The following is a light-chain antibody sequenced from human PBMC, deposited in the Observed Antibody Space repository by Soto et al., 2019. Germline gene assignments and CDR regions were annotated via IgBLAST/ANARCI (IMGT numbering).Light chain of an antibody. CDR1: QSVSSSY. Sequence: IVLTQSPSTVSLSPGERATLSCSASQSVSSSYLAWYQQKPGQAPRLLIYGASSRATGIPDRFSGSGSGTEFTLTIISLQPDDFATYYCQHYNSYSEAFGQGTKVDI. CDR2: GAS. CDR3: QHYNSYSEA. J-gene: IGKJ1*01. V-gene: IGKV3-20*01.